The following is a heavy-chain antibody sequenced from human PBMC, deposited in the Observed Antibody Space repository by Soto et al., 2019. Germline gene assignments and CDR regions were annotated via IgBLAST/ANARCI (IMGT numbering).Heavy chain of an antibody. CDR1: GGSISSSSYY. CDR2: IYYSGST. CDR3: ERQKDSNAYYYGSGTTSAFDY. D-gene: IGHD3-10*01. J-gene: IGHJ4*02. V-gene: IGHV4-39*01. Sequence: PSETLSLTCTVSGGSISSSSYYWGWIRQPPGKGLEWIGSIYYSGSTYYTPSLKSRVTISVDTSKNQFSLKLSYVTDADTAVYYCERQKDSNAYYYGSGTTSAFDYWGQGTLFT.